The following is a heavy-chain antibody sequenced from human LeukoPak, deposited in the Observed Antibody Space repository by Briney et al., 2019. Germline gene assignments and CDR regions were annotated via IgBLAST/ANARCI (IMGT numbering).Heavy chain of an antibody. D-gene: IGHD1-26*01. CDR2: IYYSGST. CDR3: ARGQGGSYHDAFDI. Sequence: SETLSLTCTVSGGSISSYYWSWIRQPPGKGLEWIGYIYYSGSTNYNPSLKSRVTISVDTSKNQFSLKLSSVTAADTAVYYCARGQGGSYHDAFDIWGQGTMVTVSS. J-gene: IGHJ3*02. CDR1: GGSISSYY. V-gene: IGHV4-59*01.